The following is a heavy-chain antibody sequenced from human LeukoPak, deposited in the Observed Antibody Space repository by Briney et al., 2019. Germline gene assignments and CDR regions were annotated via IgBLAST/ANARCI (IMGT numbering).Heavy chain of an antibody. V-gene: IGHV3-30*03. CDR2: ISYDGSNK. CDR3: ARETPYSTTWTDFDF. CDR1: GFTFSSYG. D-gene: IGHD6-13*01. J-gene: IGHJ4*02. Sequence: GGSLRLSCAASGFTFSSYGMHWVRQAPGKGLEWVAVISYDGSNKYYADSVKGRFTISRDNSKNTLYLQMNSLRAEDTAVYYCARETPYSTTWTDFDFWGQGTLVTVSS.